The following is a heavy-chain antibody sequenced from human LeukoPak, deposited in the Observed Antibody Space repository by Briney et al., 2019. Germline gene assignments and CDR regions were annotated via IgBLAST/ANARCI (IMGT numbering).Heavy chain of an antibody. J-gene: IGHJ4*02. CDR2: ISWNSGSI. CDR1: GFTFDDYA. V-gene: IGHV3-9*01. Sequence: GGSLRLSCAASGFTFDDYAMHWVRQAPGKGLEWVSGISWNSGSIGYADSVKGRFTISRDNAKNSLYLQMNSLRAEDTALYYCAKAMGSRSGYAIDYWGREPWSPSPQ. CDR3: AKAMGSRSGYAIDY. D-gene: IGHD5-12*01.